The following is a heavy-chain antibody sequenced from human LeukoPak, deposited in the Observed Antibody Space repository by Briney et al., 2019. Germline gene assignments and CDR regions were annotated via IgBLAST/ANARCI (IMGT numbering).Heavy chain of an antibody. CDR1: GFTLRSYD. D-gene: IGHD5-12*01. V-gene: IGHV3-23*01. CDR3: AKEYSGYDFDY. J-gene: IGHJ4*02. Sequence: GGSLRLSRAASGFTLRSYDMSWVRQAPGKGPEWVAATSGSGVNSYYADSVRGRFTISRDNSQNTLYLQMDSLRAEDTALYYCAKEYSGYDFDYWGQGTLVTVSS. CDR2: TSGSGVNS.